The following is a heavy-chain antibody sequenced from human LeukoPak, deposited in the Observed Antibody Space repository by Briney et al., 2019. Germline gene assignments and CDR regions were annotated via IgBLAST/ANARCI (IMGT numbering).Heavy chain of an antibody. D-gene: IGHD1-26*01. CDR3: ARVPDSVGDFDY. J-gene: IGHJ4*02. CDR2: IYTSEIT. Sequence: SETLSLTCAVSGGSFSGYYWSWIRQPPGKGLEGIGYIYTSEITNYNPSLKSRVNISVNTSKNQFSLKLSSVTAADAAGYYSARVPDSVGDFDYWGQGTLVTVSS. CDR1: GGSFSGYY. V-gene: IGHV4-4*09.